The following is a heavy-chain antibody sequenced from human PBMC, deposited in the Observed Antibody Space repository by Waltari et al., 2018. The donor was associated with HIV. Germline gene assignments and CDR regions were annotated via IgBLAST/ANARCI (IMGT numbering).Heavy chain of an antibody. D-gene: IGHD1-26*01. Sequence: EVQVVESGGGLVQPGGSLRLSCAASGFTFSTYEMNWVRQVPGNGLEWVSYSSSSGSTIYYADAVKGRFTISRDNAKNSLYLQMNGLRAEDTAVYFCARDGSSYYGLDYWGRGTLVTVSS. CDR1: GFTFSTYE. CDR3: ARDGSSYYGLDY. CDR2: SSSSGSTI. V-gene: IGHV3-48*03. J-gene: IGHJ4*02.